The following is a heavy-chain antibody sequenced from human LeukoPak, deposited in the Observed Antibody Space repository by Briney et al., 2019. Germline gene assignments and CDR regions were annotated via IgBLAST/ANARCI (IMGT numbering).Heavy chain of an antibody. Sequence: SETLSLTCTVSGGSISSGGYYWSWLRQHPGKGLEWIGYIYYSGSTYYNPSLKSRVTISVDTSKNQFSLKLSSVTAADTAVYYCARGSSTSCPGDYGGQGTLVTVSS. CDR1: GGSISSGGYY. CDR3: ARGSSTSCPGDY. D-gene: IGHD2-2*01. V-gene: IGHV4-31*03. J-gene: IGHJ4*02. CDR2: IYYSGST.